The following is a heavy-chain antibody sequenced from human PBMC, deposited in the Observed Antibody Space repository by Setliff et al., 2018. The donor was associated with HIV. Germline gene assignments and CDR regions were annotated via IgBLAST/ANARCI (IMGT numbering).Heavy chain of an antibody. CDR3: ARELYREWDY. Sequence: GGSLRLSCAASGFMFSIYAMHWVRQAPGKGLEWVAVISYDGSTIYYADSVKGRFITFRDNAKNSLYLQMNSLRAEDTAVYYCARELYREWDYWGQGTLVTVSS. V-gene: IGHV3-30*04. D-gene: IGHD3-16*02. J-gene: IGHJ4*02. CDR1: GFMFSIYA. CDR2: ISYDGSTI.